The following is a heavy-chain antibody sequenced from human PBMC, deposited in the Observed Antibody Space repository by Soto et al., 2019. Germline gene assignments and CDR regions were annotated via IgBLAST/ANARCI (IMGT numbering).Heavy chain of an antibody. CDR3: AKDRSSSSPYNWFVP. Sequence: PGGSLRLSCEASGFTFSNFAMSWVRQAPGKGLEWVSSITGDGDDTYYADSVKGRVTISRDNSKNTLYLHMNSVRVDDTAIYYCAKDRSSSSPYNWFVPWGQGSLVTVSS. J-gene: IGHJ5*02. CDR2: ITGDGDDT. CDR1: GFTFSNFA. V-gene: IGHV3-23*01. D-gene: IGHD2-2*01.